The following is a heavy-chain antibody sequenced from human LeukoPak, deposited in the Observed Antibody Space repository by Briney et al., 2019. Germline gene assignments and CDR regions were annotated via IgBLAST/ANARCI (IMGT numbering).Heavy chain of an antibody. Sequence: PGESLKISCKGSGYSITNYWIAWVRQMPGKGLEWMGIIYPADSDIRYSPSFKGQVTISADKSISTAYLQWSSLKASDTAMYYCARQEYCSGGSCYTWFDPWGQGTLVAVSS. CDR1: GYSITNYW. D-gene: IGHD2-15*01. CDR2: IYPADSDI. J-gene: IGHJ5*02. V-gene: IGHV5-51*01. CDR3: ARQEYCSGGSCYTWFDP.